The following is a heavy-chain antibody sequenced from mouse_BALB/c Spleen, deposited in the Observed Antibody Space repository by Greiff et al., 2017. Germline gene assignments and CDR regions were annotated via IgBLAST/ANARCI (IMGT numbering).Heavy chain of an antibody. Sequence: VQLKESGTVLARPGASVKMSCKASGYSFTSYWMHWVKQRPGQGLEWIGAIYPGNSDTSYNQKFKGKAKLTAVTSASTAYMELSSLTNEDSAVYYCTREAYYDYDRGDAMDYWGQGTSVTVSS. J-gene: IGHJ4*01. CDR1: GYSFTSYW. D-gene: IGHD2-4*01. CDR2: IYPGNSDT. CDR3: TREAYYDYDRGDAMDY. V-gene: IGHV1-5*01.